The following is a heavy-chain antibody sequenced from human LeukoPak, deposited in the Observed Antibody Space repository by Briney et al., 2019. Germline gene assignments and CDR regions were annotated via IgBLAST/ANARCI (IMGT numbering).Heavy chain of an antibody. CDR3: AGDGTLLGSDSNYYYGMDV. J-gene: IGHJ6*02. V-gene: IGHV3-30*04. CDR2: ISYDGKYQ. CDR1: GFTFRDYA. Sequence: GRSLRLSCAASGFTFRDYAMHWVRQAPGKGLEWVALISYDGKYQFYADSVKGRFTISRDDSKNTLYVQMNSLRAEDTALYYCAGDGTLLGSDSNYYYGMDVWGQGTTVTVSS. D-gene: IGHD2-21*02.